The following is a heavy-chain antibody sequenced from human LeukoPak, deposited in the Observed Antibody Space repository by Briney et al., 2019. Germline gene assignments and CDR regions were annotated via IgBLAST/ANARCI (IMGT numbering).Heavy chain of an antibody. V-gene: IGHV3-74*01. D-gene: IGHD3-10*02. CDR1: GFTFSSYW. CDR3: AGGRNVFVS. J-gene: IGHJ4*02. CDR2: IDSDGSGT. Sequence: PGGSLRLSCAASGFTFSSYWMHWVRQAPGKGLVWVSRIDSDGSGTVYADSVMGRFTISRDNAKNTLYLQMNSLRAEDTAVYYCAGGRNVFVSWGQGTLVTVSS.